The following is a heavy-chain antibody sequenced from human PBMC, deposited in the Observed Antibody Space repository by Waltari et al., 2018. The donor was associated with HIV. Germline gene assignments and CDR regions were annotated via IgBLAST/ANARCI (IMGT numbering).Heavy chain of an antibody. J-gene: IGHJ5*02. CDR1: GVRFTDYN. CDR2: IGSLQNFR. D-gene: IGHD6-19*01. Sequence: EVILVVSGGGLVRPGGSLRLSCAASGVRFTDYNLNRVRKGPGNGLEWVVSIGSLQNFRQYAVSVKGRVTVSRDNARNSLYLQMNSLTAEDTAVYYCARGPPSGWSWFDPWGQGTLGTVSS. V-gene: IGHV3-21*01. CDR3: ARGPPSGWSWFDP.